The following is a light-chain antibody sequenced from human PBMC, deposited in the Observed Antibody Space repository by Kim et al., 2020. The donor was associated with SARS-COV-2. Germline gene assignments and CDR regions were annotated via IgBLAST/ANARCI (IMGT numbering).Light chain of an antibody. J-gene: IGKJ2*01. Sequence: VLTQSPDTLSLSPGDRATLSCRASQSIDSSFLAWYQQKPDQAPTLLIYDSSTTATGIPDRFTGSGSETDFTLTISRLEPEDFALYFCQYFGGSSYTFGQGTKLEIK. CDR3: QYFGGSSYT. CDR2: DSS. V-gene: IGKV3-20*01. CDR1: QSIDSSF.